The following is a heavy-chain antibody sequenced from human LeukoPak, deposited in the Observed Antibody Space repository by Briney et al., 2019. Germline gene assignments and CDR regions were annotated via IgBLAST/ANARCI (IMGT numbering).Heavy chain of an antibody. CDR1: GGSISSYY. CDR3: AREGGPHYYDSRGKNWFDP. V-gene: IGHV4-59*01. D-gene: IGHD3-22*01. CDR2: IYYSGST. Sequence: SETLSLTCTVSGGSISSYYWSWIRQPPGKGLEWIGYIYYSGSTNYNPSLKSRVTLSVDTSKNQFSLKLSSVTAADTAVYYCAREGGPHYYDSRGKNWFDPWGQGTLVTVSS. J-gene: IGHJ5*02.